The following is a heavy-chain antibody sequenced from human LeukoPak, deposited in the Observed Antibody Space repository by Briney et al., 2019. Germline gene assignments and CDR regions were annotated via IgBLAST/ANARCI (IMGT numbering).Heavy chain of an antibody. Sequence: SETLSLPFAVYGGSFSGYYWSWIRPPPGKGLGWIGGINRSGSTNYNPSLKSGVTISVDTSKNQFSLKLSSVTAADTAVYYCARAITMVRGVIIHNWFDPWGQGTLVTVSS. CDR3: ARAITMVRGVIIHNWFDP. CDR1: GGSFSGYY. CDR2: INRSGST. J-gene: IGHJ5*02. D-gene: IGHD3-10*01. V-gene: IGHV4-34*01.